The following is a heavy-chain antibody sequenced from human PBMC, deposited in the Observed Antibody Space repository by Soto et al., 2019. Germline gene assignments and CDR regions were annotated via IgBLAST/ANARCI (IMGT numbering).Heavy chain of an antibody. V-gene: IGHV4-61*01. D-gene: IGHD3-22*01. J-gene: IGHJ1*01. CDR1: GGSVSSGSYY. Sequence: SETLSLTCTVSGGSVSSGSYYWSWIRQPPGKGLEWIGYIYYSGSTNYNPSLKSRVTISVDTSKNQFSLKLSSVTAADTAVYYCESTYYYDSSGYYLGYFQHWGQGTLFTVS. CDR3: ESTYYYDSSGYYLGYFQH. CDR2: IYYSGST.